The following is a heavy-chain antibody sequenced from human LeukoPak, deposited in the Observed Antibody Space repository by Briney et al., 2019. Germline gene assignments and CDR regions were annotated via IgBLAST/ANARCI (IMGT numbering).Heavy chain of an antibody. Sequence: QTGGSLRLSCAASGFTFSSYGMHWVRQAPGKGLEWVAVISYDGSNKYYADSVKGRFTISRDNSKNTLYLRMNSLRAEDTAVYYCARDSIPDYWGQGTLVTVSS. CDR3: ARDSIPDY. J-gene: IGHJ4*02. CDR1: GFTFSSYG. D-gene: IGHD2-2*02. CDR2: ISYDGSNK. V-gene: IGHV3-30*19.